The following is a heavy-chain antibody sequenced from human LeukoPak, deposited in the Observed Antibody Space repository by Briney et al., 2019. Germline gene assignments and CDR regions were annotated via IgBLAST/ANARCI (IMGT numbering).Heavy chain of an antibody. Sequence: PGGSLRLSCAASGFIFSSYAMSWVRQAPGKGLEWVSAISGSGGGTYYADSVKGRFTISRDNSKNTLYLQMNSLRAEDTAVYYCAKSLHCSSSSCSPRWFDPWGQGTLVTVSP. CDR3: AKSLHCSSSSCSPRWFDP. V-gene: IGHV3-23*01. D-gene: IGHD2-2*01. CDR1: GFIFSSYA. CDR2: ISGSGGGT. J-gene: IGHJ5*02.